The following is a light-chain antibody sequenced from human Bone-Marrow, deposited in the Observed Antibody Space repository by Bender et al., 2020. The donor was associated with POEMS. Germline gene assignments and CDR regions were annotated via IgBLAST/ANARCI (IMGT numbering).Light chain of an antibody. CDR2: EVT. J-gene: IGLJ2*01. CDR1: SSDVGGYHF. CDR3: CSYAGSSTFRV. V-gene: IGLV2-8*01. Sequence: QSALTQPPSASGSPGQSVTISCTGSSSDVGGYHFVSWYQKFPGKAPKLIIFEVTKRPTGVPDRFSGSKSGNTASLTVSGLQAEDEADYYCCSYAGSSTFRVFGGGTKLTVL.